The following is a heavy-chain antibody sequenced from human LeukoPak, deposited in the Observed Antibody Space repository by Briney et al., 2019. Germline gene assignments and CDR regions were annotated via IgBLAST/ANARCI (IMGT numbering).Heavy chain of an antibody. V-gene: IGHV4-39*01. Sequence: PSETLSLTCTVSGGSISSNKYYWGWLRQPPGKGLEWVGSIYYSGSTYYNPTLKSRVTIFVDTSKNQFSLKLSSVTAADTAVYYCATPYSGGYQGLDIWGQGTMVTVSS. D-gene: IGHD1-26*01. CDR3: ATPYSGGYQGLDI. J-gene: IGHJ3*02. CDR1: GGSISSNKYY. CDR2: IYYSGST.